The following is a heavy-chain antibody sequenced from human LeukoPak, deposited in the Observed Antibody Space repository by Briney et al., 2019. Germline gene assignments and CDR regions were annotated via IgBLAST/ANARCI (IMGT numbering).Heavy chain of an antibody. CDR1: GFTFSSYS. D-gene: IGHD5-18*01. J-gene: IGHJ4*02. CDR2: ISGSSNYI. CDR3: ARGGESSYGLVRYFDY. V-gene: IGHV3-21*01. Sequence: GGSLRLSCAASGFTFSSYSMNWVRQAPGKGLEGVSSISGSSNYIYYADSLKGRFTISRDNDKNSLYLQMNSLRAEDTAVYYCARGGESSYGLVRYFDYWGQGTLVTVSS.